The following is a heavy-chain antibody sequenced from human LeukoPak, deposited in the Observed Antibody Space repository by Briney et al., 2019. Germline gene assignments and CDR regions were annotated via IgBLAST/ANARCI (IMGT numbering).Heavy chain of an antibody. V-gene: IGHV3-9*01. CDR3: AKAPYSSSSGIDY. D-gene: IGHD6-6*01. J-gene: IGHJ4*02. Sequence: GGSLRLSCAASGFTFDDYAMHWVRQAPGKGLEWVSGISWNSGSIGYADSVKGRFTISRDNAKNSLYLQMNSLRAEDTALYYCAKAPYSSSSGIDYWGQGTLVTVPS. CDR2: ISWNSGSI. CDR1: GFTFDDYA.